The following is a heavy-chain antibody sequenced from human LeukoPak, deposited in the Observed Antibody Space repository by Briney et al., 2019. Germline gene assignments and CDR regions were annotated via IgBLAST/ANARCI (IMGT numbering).Heavy chain of an antibody. J-gene: IGHJ4*02. CDR1: GYSLTSYW. CDR2: IYPGDSDT. Sequence: GESLKISCKGSGYSLTSYWIGWVRQMPGKGLEWMGIIYPGDSDTRYSPSFQGQVTISADKSISTAYLQWSSLKASDTAMYYCARTTDSSSSAFDYWGQGTLVTVSS. D-gene: IGHD6-6*01. V-gene: IGHV5-51*01. CDR3: ARTTDSSSSAFDY.